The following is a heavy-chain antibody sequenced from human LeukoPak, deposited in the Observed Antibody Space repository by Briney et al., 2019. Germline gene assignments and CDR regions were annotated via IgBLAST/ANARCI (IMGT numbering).Heavy chain of an antibody. CDR2: IYYSGTT. D-gene: IGHD2-2*01. Sequence: SETLSLTCTVSGGSVSSNYWSWIRQPPGKGLEWIGYIYYSGTTTYNPSLESRFTISVDTSKNRFSLRLSSVTAADTAVYYCARIQSSSSPFDYWGQGTLVTVSS. J-gene: IGHJ4*02. CDR1: GGSVSSNY. CDR3: ARIQSSSSPFDY. V-gene: IGHV4-59*02.